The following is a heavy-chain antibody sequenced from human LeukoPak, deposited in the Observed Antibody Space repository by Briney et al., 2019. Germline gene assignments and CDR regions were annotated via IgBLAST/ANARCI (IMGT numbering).Heavy chain of an antibody. J-gene: IGHJ4*02. V-gene: IGHV3-20*03. Sequence: GSLRLSFAASGFPFPDYGMSWVRLAPGKGLEWVSGVDLNGGSTHYADSVKGRFTISRDNAKNSLYLQMNTLRAEDTALYYCARLFNFYGSGTYYPFDSWGQGALVTVSS. D-gene: IGHD3-10*01. CDR1: GFPFPDYG. CDR3: ARLFNFYGSGTYYPFDS. CDR2: VDLNGGST.